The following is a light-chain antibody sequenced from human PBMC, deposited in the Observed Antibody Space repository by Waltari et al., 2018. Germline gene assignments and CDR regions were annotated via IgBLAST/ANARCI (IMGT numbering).Light chain of an antibody. CDR3: SSYISSSTLEL. J-gene: IGLJ2*01. CDR1: SSDVGAYNY. CDR2: DVS. V-gene: IGLV2-14*03. Sequence: QSARTQPASVSGSPGQSITISCTGTSSDVGAYNYVPCYQQHPGKAPKLMIFDVSIRPSGVSNRFSGSKSGNTASLTISGLQAEDEADYYCSSYISSSTLELFGGGTSLTVL.